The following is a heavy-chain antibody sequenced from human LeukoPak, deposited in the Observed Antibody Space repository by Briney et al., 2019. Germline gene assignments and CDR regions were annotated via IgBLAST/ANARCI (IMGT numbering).Heavy chain of an antibody. Sequence: SETLSLTCTVSGGSISSHWWAWIRQPPGKRLRWIGYVSNSGSPNYNPSLKSRVTMSVDTSKNQFSLNLTYVTAADTAVYYCAKSPPSWDAFDIWGQGAMVSVS. CDR1: GGSISSHW. CDR2: VSNSGSP. J-gene: IGHJ3*02. CDR3: AKSPPSWDAFDI. V-gene: IGHV4-59*11.